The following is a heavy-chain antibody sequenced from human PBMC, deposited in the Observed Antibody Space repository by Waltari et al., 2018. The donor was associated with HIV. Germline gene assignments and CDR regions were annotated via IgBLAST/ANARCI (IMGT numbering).Heavy chain of an antibody. CDR2: IYSGGST. J-gene: IGHJ4*02. CDR3: ARVSYYYDSSGYFDY. D-gene: IGHD3-22*01. Sequence: EVQLVETGGGLIQPGGSLRLSCAASGFTVSSNYMSWVRQAPGKGLELVSVIYSGGSTSYADAVKCRFTISRDNSKNTLYLQMTSLSAEDTAVYYCARVSYYYDSSGYFDYWGQGTLVTVSS. V-gene: IGHV3-53*02. CDR1: GFTVSSNY.